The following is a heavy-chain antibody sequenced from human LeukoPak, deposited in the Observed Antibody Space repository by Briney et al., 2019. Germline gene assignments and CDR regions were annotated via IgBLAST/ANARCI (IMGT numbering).Heavy chain of an antibody. CDR2: INQDGSEK. D-gene: IGHD2/OR15-2a*01. CDR3: TTFYSRLTDY. J-gene: IGHJ4*02. V-gene: IGHV3-7*05. CDR1: GFTFNSYW. Sequence: GGSLRLSCAASGFTFNSYWISWVRQAPGRGLEWLANINQDGSEKYYVDSVKGRFTISRDNAKNSLYLQMNSLRAEDTAVYYCTTFYSRLTDYWGQGTLVTVSS.